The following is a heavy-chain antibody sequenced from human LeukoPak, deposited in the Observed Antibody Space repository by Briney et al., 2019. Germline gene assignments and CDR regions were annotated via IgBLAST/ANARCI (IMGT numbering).Heavy chain of an antibody. J-gene: IGHJ1*01. D-gene: IGHD2/OR15-2a*01. CDR1: GLRFSDYY. V-gene: IGHV3-11*01. Sequence: PGGSLRLSCAASGLRFSDYYVSWIRQAPGKGLQWVSYISSGGDIMHYADSVKGRFTSSRDNAKNSGYLEMNSLGAEDTAVYYCATDLIGAGEYFQQWGQGTLVTVSS. CDR2: ISSGGDIM. CDR3: ATDLIGAGEYFQQ.